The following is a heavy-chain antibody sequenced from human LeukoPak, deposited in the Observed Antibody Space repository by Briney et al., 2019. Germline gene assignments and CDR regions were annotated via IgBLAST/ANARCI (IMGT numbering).Heavy chain of an antibody. J-gene: IGHJ6*03. CDR3: ARRGDMVRGAYYYYMDV. CDR1: GGSISSGTYY. CDR2: IYYSGST. D-gene: IGHD3-10*01. V-gene: IGHV4-39*01. Sequence: SETLSLTCTVSGGSISSGTYYWGWIRQPPGKGLEWIGSIYYSGSTYNNPSLKSRVTISVDTSKNQLSLKLSSVTAADTAVYYCARRGDMVRGAYYYYMDVWGKGTTVTISS.